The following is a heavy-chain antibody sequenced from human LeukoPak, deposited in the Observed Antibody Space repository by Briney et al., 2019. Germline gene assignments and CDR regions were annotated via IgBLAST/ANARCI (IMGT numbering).Heavy chain of an antibody. CDR2: IKQDGSEK. D-gene: IGHD4-11*01. J-gene: IGHJ4*02. Sequence: TGGFLRLSCAASGFTFSSYWMSWVRQAPGKGLEWVANIKQDGSEKYYVDSVKGRFTISRDNAKNSLYLQMNSLRAEDTAVYYCARPDDYSNSGRIDYWGQGTLVTVSS. V-gene: IGHV3-7*01. CDR3: ARPDDYSNSGRIDY. CDR1: GFTFSSYW.